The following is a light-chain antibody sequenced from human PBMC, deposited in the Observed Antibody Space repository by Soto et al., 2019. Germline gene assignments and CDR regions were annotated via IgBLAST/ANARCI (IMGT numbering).Light chain of an antibody. J-gene: IGLJ3*02. CDR3: QYYDSSLSLV. V-gene: IGLV1-40*01. CDR2: GTN. Sequence: QSVLTQPPSVSGAPGQRVTISCTGSSSNIGAGYDVHWYQQLPGTAPKLLIYGTNNRPSGVPGRFSGSKSGTSAALAITGHQAEDDADYYCQYYDSSLSLVFGGGTKLTVL. CDR1: SSNIGAGYD.